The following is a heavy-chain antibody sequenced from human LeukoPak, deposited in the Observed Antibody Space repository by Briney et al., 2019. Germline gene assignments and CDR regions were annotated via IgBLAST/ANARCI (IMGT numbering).Heavy chain of an antibody. J-gene: IGHJ4*02. CDR3: ARGRYSSGWYRRGWPVDY. CDR2: INQSGST. CDR1: GGSFSGYY. V-gene: IGHV4-34*01. Sequence: SETLSLTCAVYGGSFSGYYWSWISQPPGKWLEWNGEINQSGSTNYNPSLKSRVTISVDTSKNQFSLKLSSVTAADTPVYYCARGRYSSGWYRRGWPVDYWGQGTLVTVSS. D-gene: IGHD6-19*01.